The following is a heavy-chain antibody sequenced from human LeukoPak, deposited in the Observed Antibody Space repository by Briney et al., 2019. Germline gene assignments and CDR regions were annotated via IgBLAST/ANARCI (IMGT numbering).Heavy chain of an antibody. CDR3: VKETYHYDSSAYYYLGGDAFDI. D-gene: IGHD3-22*01. CDR2: ISTSGGTT. Sequence: PGGSLRLSCAASGFTFSSYSMNWVRQAPGKGLEWVSAISTSGGTTYYADSVKGRFAISRDNSKNTLFLQMNSLRAEDTAVYYCVKETYHYDSSAYYYLGGDAFDIWGQGAMVTVSS. V-gene: IGHV3-23*01. J-gene: IGHJ3*02. CDR1: GFTFSSYS.